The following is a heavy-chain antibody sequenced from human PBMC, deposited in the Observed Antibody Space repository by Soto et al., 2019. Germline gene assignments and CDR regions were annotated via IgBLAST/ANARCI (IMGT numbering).Heavy chain of an antibody. V-gene: IGHV3-49*04. D-gene: IGHD6-13*01. CDR3: TRAYSSSPLDY. CDR1: GFNFGDYA. CDR2: IRSKAHGGTI. J-gene: IGHJ4*02. Sequence: HPGGSLRLSCTASGFNFGDYAMNWVRQAPGKGLEWVGFIRSKAHGGTIEYAASVKGRFTISRDDSKSIAYLQMNSLNTEDTALYYCTRAYSSSPLDYWGQGTRVTVSS.